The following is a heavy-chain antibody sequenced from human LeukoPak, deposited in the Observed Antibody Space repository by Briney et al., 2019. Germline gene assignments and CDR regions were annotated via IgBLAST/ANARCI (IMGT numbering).Heavy chain of an antibody. CDR3: VRDSRYTMDV. Sequence: GGSLRLSCTASGFTFSMYWMLWVRQAPGEGPVWVSRITSDGSTTIYADSVKGRFTVSRDNAKNTLYLQMNSLRAEDTAVYYCVRDSRYTMDVWGQGTTVTVPS. V-gene: IGHV3-74*01. CDR1: GFTFSMYW. D-gene: IGHD5-18*01. J-gene: IGHJ6*02. CDR2: ITSDGSTT.